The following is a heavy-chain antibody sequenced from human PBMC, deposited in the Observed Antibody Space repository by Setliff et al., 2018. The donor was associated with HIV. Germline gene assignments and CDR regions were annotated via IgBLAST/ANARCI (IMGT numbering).Heavy chain of an antibody. D-gene: IGHD3-16*01. CDR3: AKPCYDYVWRPDRDAFDL. V-gene: IGHV3-23*01. CDR2: VSPSGDAT. J-gene: IGHJ3*01. CDR1: GLIFSNYA. Sequence: PGGSLRLSCAAPGLIFSNYALTWVRQAPGKGLEWVSTVSPSGDATYYADSVKGRLTISRDNSKNTLYLQVNSLRAEDTAIYYCAKPCYDYVWRPDRDAFDLWGQGTMVTVSS.